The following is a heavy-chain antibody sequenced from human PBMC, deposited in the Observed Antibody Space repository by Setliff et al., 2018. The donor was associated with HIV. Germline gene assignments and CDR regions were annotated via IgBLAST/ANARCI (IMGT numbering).Heavy chain of an antibody. V-gene: IGHV3-15*01. D-gene: IGHD1-26*01. CDR1: GFTFSSYW. CDR2: IKKKADGGTT. CDR3: ARDATRGGDFDF. Sequence: GGSLRLSCEASGFTFSSYWMHWVRQAPGKGLEWIGLIKKKADGGTTDYAAPVKGRFAISRDDSTNTLYLQMNSLKIEDTAVYYCARDATRGGDFDFWGQGTLVTVSS. J-gene: IGHJ4*02.